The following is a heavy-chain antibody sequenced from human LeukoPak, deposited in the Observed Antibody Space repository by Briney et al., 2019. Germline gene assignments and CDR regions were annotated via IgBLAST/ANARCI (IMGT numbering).Heavy chain of an antibody. D-gene: IGHD2-8*01. CDR3: ANGNRCTSPNCLGYYYFYMDV. Sequence: SGGSLRLSCAASGFTFSSYAMNWVRQAPGRGLEWVSGFSGSGGTTYYADSVKGRFTISRDNSKNTLYLQMNSLRAEDTAVYYCANGNRCTSPNCLGYYYFYMDVWGKETTVTVSS. CDR1: GFTFSSYA. J-gene: IGHJ6*03. CDR2: FSGSGGTT. V-gene: IGHV3-23*01.